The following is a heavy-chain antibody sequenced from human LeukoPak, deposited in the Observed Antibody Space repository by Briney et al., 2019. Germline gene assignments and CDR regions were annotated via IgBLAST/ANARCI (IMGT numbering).Heavy chain of an antibody. CDR3: AKVEMSTSPGGIDY. CDR1: GVTFSNFG. D-gene: IGHD5-24*01. CDR2: IRYDGTNK. J-gene: IGHJ4*02. Sequence: GGSLRLSCAASGVTFSNFGMHWVRQAPGKGLEWVTFIRYDGTNKYYADSVNGRFTISRDNSKNTLYMQMNSLRVEDTAMYSCAKVEMSTSPGGIDYWGQGTLVTVSS. V-gene: IGHV3-30*02.